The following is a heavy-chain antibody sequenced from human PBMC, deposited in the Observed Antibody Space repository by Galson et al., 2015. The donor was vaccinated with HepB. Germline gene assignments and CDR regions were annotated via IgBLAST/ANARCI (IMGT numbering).Heavy chain of an antibody. D-gene: IGHD2-15*01. Sequence: SLRLSCAASGFTFSSYSMNWVRQAPGKGLEWVSSISSSSSYIYYADSVKGRFTISRDNAKNSLYLQVNSLRAEDTAVYYCARDRVCSGGSCYSSDYWGQGTLVTVSS. V-gene: IGHV3-21*01. CDR3: ARDRVCSGGSCYSSDY. CDR1: GFTFSSYS. J-gene: IGHJ4*02. CDR2: ISSSSSYI.